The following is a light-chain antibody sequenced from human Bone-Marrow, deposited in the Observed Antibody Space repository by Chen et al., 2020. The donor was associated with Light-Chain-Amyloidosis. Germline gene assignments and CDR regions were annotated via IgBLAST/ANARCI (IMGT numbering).Light chain of an antibody. CDR3: QVWDRSSDRPV. CDR1: NIGSTS. Sequence: SYVLTQPSSVSVAPGQTATIACGGNNIGSTSVHWYQQTPGQAPLLVVYDESARPSGFPERLSGANSVTSATLAVSRVEAEDEADYSGQVWDRSSDRPVFGGGTKLTVL. J-gene: IGLJ3*02. V-gene: IGLV3-21*02. CDR2: DES.